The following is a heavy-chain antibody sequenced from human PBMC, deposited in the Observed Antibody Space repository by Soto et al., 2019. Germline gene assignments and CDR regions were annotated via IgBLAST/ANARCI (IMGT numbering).Heavy chain of an antibody. D-gene: IGHD6-13*01. CDR2: MNPNTGST. J-gene: IGHJ4*02. Sequence: QVQLVQSGAEVKKPGASVKVSCKASGYTFNTYDIEWVRLATGQGLEWMGSMNPNTGSTDYAQKFQGGVTLTMTTSISKGDLELRSLGSDDTAIYYCASTMGGIAAAGSDFWGQGTLVTVSA. CDR3: ASTMGGIAAAGSDF. V-gene: IGHV1-8*01. CDR1: GYTFNTYD.